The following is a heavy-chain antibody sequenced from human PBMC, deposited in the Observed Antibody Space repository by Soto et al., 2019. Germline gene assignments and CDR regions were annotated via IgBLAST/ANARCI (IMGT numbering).Heavy chain of an antibody. Sequence: SETLSLTCSVSGGSINYNSYYWGWIRQPPGKGLEWVGGIFYTGTTYYSPSLKDRVTISVDTSKNSFSLNLTSVTAADTAVYFCARLVVVAPVANAWGQGTLVTVSA. D-gene: IGHD2-2*01. CDR3: ARLVVVAPVANA. V-gene: IGHV4-39*02. J-gene: IGHJ5*02. CDR2: IFYTGTT. CDR1: GGSINYNSYY.